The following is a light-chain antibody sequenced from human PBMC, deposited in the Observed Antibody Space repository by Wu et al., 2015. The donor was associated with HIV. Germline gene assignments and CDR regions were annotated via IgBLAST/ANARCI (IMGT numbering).Light chain of an antibody. V-gene: IGKV3-11*01. CDR3: QQRSTWPFT. CDR2: HAS. CDR1: QSVSTF. Sequence: EIVLTQSPATLSLSPGGRATLSCRASQSVSTFLAWYQQKPGQAPRLLIYHASNRATGIPARFSASGSETDFTLTISSLEPDDFAVYYCQQRSTWPFTFGPGTQSGYQT. J-gene: IGKJ3*01.